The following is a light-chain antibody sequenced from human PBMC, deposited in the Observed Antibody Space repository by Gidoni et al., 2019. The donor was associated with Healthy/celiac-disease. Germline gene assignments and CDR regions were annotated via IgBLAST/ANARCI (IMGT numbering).Light chain of an antibody. CDR2: DAS. V-gene: IGKV3-11*01. J-gene: IGKJ2*01. Sequence: IVLTQSPATLSLSPGERATLSCRASQSVSSYLAWYQQKPGQAPRLLIYDASNRATGIPARLSGSGSGTDFTLTISSLEPEDVAVYYCQQRSNWPPYTFGQGTKLEIK. CDR1: QSVSSY. CDR3: QQRSNWPPYT.